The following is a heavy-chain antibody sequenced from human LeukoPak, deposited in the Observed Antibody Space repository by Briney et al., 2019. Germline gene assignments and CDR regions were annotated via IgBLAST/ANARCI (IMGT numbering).Heavy chain of an antibody. CDR3: ARDLFSCSSTSCYVY. V-gene: IGHV3-7*01. J-gene: IGHJ4*02. CDR2: IIQDGSAK. Sequence: PGGSLRLSCAASGFTFSSSWMSWVRQAPGKGLEWVANIIQDGSAKYYVDSVKGRFTISRDDAKNSLYLQMNSLRAEDTAVYYCARDLFSCSSTSCYVYWGQGTLDTVSS. D-gene: IGHD2-2*01. CDR1: GFTFSSSW.